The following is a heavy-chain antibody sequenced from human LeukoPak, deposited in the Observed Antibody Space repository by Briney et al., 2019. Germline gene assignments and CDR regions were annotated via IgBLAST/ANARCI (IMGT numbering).Heavy chain of an antibody. CDR2: IWYDGSNK. CDR1: GFTFSSYG. D-gene: IGHD4-17*01. Sequence: GGSLRLSCAASGFTFSSYGMHWVRQAPGKGLEWVAVIWYDGSNKYYAASVKGRFTISRDNSKNTLYLQMNSLRAEDTAVYYCARERNYGDSAGDGMDVWGQGTTVTVSS. V-gene: IGHV3-33*01. CDR3: ARERNYGDSAGDGMDV. J-gene: IGHJ6*02.